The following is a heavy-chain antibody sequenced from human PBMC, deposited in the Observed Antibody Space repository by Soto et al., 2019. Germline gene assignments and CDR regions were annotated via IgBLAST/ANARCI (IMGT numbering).Heavy chain of an antibody. J-gene: IGHJ4*02. Sequence: SETLSLTCTVSGGSISSSSYYWGWIRQPPGKGLEWIGSIYYSGSTYYNPSLKSRVTISVDTSKNQFSLKLSSVTAADTAMYYCTRLTIMAEFDYWGQGKLVTV. CDR2: IYYSGST. CDR3: TRLTIMAEFDY. CDR1: GGSISSSSYY. V-gene: IGHV4-39*01. D-gene: IGHD3-16*01.